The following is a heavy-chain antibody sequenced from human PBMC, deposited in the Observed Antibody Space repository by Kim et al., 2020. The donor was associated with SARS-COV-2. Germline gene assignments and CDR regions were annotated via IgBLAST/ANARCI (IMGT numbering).Heavy chain of an antibody. CDR1: GFTFSSYA. CDR2: ISGSGGST. J-gene: IGHJ5*02. CDR3: ARGRITMVRGVIIEGRDWFDP. D-gene: IGHD3-10*01. V-gene: IGHV3-23*01. Sequence: GGSLRLSCAASGFTFSSYAMSWVRQAPGKGLEWVSAISGSGGSTYYADSVKGRFTISRDNSKNTLYLQMNSLRAEDTAVYYCARGRITMVRGVIIEGRDWFDPWGQGTLVTVSS.